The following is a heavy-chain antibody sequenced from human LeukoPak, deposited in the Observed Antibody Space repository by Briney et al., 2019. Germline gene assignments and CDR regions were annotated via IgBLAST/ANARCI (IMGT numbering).Heavy chain of an antibody. Sequence: GGSLRLSCAASGFTFSSYGMHWVRQAPGKGLEWVAVISYDGSNKYYADSVKGRFTISRDNSKNTLYLQMNSLRAEDTAVYYCAKVPTIVVVDYYYGMDVWGQGTTVTVSS. D-gene: IGHD3-22*01. V-gene: IGHV3-30*18. CDR3: AKVPTIVVVDYYYGMDV. CDR1: GFTFSSYG. J-gene: IGHJ6*02. CDR2: ISYDGSNK.